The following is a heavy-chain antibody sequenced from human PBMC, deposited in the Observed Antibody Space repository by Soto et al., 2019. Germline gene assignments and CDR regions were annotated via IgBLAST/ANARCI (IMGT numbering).Heavy chain of an antibody. V-gene: IGHV4-59*01. CDR1: GDSISAYS. J-gene: IGHJ4*02. CDR3: AREGNLGRWLQPLDF. Sequence: QVQLQVSGPGLVKPSETLSLTCTVSGDSISAYSWSWVRQPPGKGLEWIGNIHYNGNTKYNPSLKSRVTMSIDTSKNQFSLRLISVTAADTAKYFCAREGNLGRWLQPLDFWGQGILVTVSS. CDR2: IHYNGNT. D-gene: IGHD5-12*01.